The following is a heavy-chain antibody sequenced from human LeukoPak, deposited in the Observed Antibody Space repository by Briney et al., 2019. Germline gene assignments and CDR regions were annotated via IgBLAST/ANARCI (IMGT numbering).Heavy chain of an antibody. Sequence: GASVKVSCKASGGTFSSYAISWVRQAPGQGLEWMGGIIPIFGTANYVQKFQGRVTITTDESTSTAYMELSSLRSEDTAVYYCARGASDYYGSGSYFGPYYFDYWGQGTLVTVSS. J-gene: IGHJ4*02. V-gene: IGHV1-69*05. CDR3: ARGASDYYGSGSYFGPYYFDY. CDR1: GGTFSSYA. CDR2: IIPIFGTA. D-gene: IGHD3-10*01.